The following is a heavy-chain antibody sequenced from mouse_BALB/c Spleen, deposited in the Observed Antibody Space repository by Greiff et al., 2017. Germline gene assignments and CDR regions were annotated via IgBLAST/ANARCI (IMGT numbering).Heavy chain of an antibody. V-gene: IGHV1-69*02. Sequence: QVQLQQPGAELVRPGASVKLSCKASGYTFTSYWINWVKQRPGQGLEWIGNIYPSDSYTNYNQKFKDKATLTVDKSSSTAYMQLSSPTSEDSAVYYCTRSYGNDAMDYWGQGTSVTVSS. D-gene: IGHD2-1*01. CDR3: TRSYGNDAMDY. CDR2: IYPSDSYT. CDR1: GYTFTSYW. J-gene: IGHJ4*01.